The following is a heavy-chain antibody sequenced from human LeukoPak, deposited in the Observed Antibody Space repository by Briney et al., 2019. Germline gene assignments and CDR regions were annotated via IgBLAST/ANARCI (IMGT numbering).Heavy chain of an antibody. V-gene: IGHV1-46*01. CDR2: IDPSDGST. CDR1: GYSVTNDQ. D-gene: IGHD3-3*01. J-gene: IGHJ6*03. CDR3: ARGITIYYHYLDV. Sequence: ASVKVSCKASGYSVTNDQVHWVRQAPGQGLEWMGIIDPSDGSTNYAQNFQGRVAMTTDTSTNTVCMEMSSLTSEDTAVYYCARGITIYYHYLDVWGEGFTVTVSS.